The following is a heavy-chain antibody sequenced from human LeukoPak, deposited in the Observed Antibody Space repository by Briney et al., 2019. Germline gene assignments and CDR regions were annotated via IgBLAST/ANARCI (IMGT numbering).Heavy chain of an antibody. J-gene: IGHJ6*03. CDR1: GGSISSYY. CDR2: IYYSGST. V-gene: IGHV4-59*01. Sequence: SETLSLTCTVSGGSISSYYWSWIRQPPGKGLEWIGYIYYSGSTNYNPSLKSRVTMSVDTSQNQFSLKLNSVTAADTAVYYCARTTEGGYTYDYFYYYYMDVWGKGTTVTISS. CDR3: ARTTEGGYTYDYFYYYYMDV. D-gene: IGHD5-18*01.